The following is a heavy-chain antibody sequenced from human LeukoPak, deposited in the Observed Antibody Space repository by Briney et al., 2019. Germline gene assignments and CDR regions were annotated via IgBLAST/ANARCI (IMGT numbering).Heavy chain of an antibody. CDR3: AREPYYDPAGGWFDP. J-gene: IGHJ5*02. D-gene: IGHD3-3*01. Sequence: PGGSLRLSCAASGFTFSNCVMSWVRQAPGKGLEWVAVISYDGSNKYYADSVKGRFAISRDNSKNTLYLQMNSLRAEDTAVYYCAREPYYDPAGGWFDPWGQGTLVTVSS. V-gene: IGHV3-30*09. CDR2: ISYDGSNK. CDR1: GFTFSNCV.